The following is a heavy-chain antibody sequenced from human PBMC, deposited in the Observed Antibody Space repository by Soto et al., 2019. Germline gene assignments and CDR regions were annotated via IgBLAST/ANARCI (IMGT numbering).Heavy chain of an antibody. V-gene: IGHV3-23*01. Sequence: EVQLLESGGGLVQPGGSLRLSCAASGFTFSSYAMSWVRQAPGKGLEWISAVSGSGGSTYYGDYVKGRFTISRDNSTAKLYLQMKNLRAAATAVYYCAKAPDYNWNDDWGEGTLVSVSS. J-gene: IGHJ5*02. D-gene: IGHD3-10*01. CDR2: VSGSGGST. CDR1: GFTFSSYA. CDR3: AKAPDYNWNDD.